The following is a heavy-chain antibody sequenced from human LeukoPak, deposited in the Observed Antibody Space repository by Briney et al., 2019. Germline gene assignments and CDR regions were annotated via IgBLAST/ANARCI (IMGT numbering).Heavy chain of an antibody. CDR2: VWYDGSKK. CDR1: GFTFSFYG. V-gene: IGHV3-33*01. CDR3: AGEEDLRELRGGREFFQY. D-gene: IGHD3-10*01. J-gene: IGHJ1*01. Sequence: PGRPLRLSCAASGFTFSFYGMHWVRQAPGKGLEWVAVVWYDGSKKYYADSVKGRFTISRDNSKNTVYLQMNSLRVEDTAVYYCAGEEDLRELRGGREFFQYWGQGTLVIVSS.